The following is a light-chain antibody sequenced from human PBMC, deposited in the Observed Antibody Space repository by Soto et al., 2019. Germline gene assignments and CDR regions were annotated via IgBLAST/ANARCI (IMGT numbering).Light chain of an antibody. Sequence: QSVVTQEPSLTVSPGGTVTLTCASSTGAVTSGYYPNWLQQKPGQAPRALIYNTNNKHSWTPARFSGSLLGGKAALTLSGVQPEDEAEYYCLLYYGGAQLGVFGGGTKLTVL. V-gene: IGLV7-43*01. CDR2: NTN. CDR3: LLYYGGAQLGV. J-gene: IGLJ2*01. CDR1: TGAVTSGYY.